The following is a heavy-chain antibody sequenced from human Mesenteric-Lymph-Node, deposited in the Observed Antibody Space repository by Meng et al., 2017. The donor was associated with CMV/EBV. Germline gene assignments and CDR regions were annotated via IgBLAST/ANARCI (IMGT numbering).Heavy chain of an antibody. CDR2: IYSGGST. D-gene: IGHD2-8*01. J-gene: IGHJ4*02. CDR3: ARGALIVSGDY. Sequence: CGRASVCTVGSNYISGVRGTAGEWLEGVAVIYSGGSTDDAEAGKCRITSSRDNSKNTLYLQINSPRAAAAAVCYCARGALIVSGDYWGQGTLVTVSS. V-gene: IGHV3-66*01. CDR1: VCTVGSNY.